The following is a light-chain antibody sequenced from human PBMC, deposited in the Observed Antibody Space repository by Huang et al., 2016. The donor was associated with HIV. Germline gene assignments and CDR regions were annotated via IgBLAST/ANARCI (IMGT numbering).Light chain of an antibody. V-gene: IGKV3-15*01. CDR2: GAS. CDR1: QSVNSN. CDR3: HQYNNWPYT. J-gene: IGKJ2*01. Sequence: EIVMTQSPATLSVSPGERATLSCRASQSVNSNLAWYQQKPGQAPRLLLYGASTRATGLPARFSGSGSGTEFTLTISSLLMEDFAVYYCHQYNNWPYTFGQGTNLEIK.